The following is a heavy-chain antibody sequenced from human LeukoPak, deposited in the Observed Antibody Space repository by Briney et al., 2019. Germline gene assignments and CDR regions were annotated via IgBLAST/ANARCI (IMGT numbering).Heavy chain of an antibody. Sequence: PSETLSLTCTVSGGSISSGSYYWSWIRQPAGKGLEWIGRIYTSGSTNYNPSLKSRVTISVDTSKNQFSLKLSSVTAADTAVYYCAREALEVGVAAAGRADYWGQGTLVTVSS. J-gene: IGHJ4*02. V-gene: IGHV4-61*02. CDR1: GGSISSGSYY. CDR2: IYTSGST. D-gene: IGHD6-13*01. CDR3: AREALEVGVAAAGRADY.